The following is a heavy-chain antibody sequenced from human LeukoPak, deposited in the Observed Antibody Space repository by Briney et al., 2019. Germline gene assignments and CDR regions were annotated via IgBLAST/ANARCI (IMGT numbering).Heavy chain of an antibody. Sequence: ASVKVSCKASRYTFTSYGISWVRQAPGQGLEWMGWISAYNGSTNYAQKLQGRVTMTTDTSTSTAYMELRSLRSHDTAVYYCARVDEVKWLQSPNIDYWGQGTLVTVSS. CDR3: ARVDEVKWLQSPNIDY. V-gene: IGHV1-18*01. D-gene: IGHD5-24*01. J-gene: IGHJ4*02. CDR1: RYTFTSYG. CDR2: ISAYNGST.